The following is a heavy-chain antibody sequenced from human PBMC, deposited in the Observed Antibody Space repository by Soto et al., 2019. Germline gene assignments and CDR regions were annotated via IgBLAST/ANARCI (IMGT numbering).Heavy chain of an antibody. Sequence: PGGSLRLSCAASGFTFDDYGMSWVRQAPGKGLEWVSGINWNGGSTGYADSVKGRFTISRDNAKNSLYLQMNSLRAEDTALYYCARPTATRYYYYYGMDVWGQGTTDTVSS. CDR1: GFTFDDYG. J-gene: IGHJ6*02. D-gene: IGHD4-17*01. V-gene: IGHV3-20*04. CDR2: INWNGGST. CDR3: ARPTATRYYYYYGMDV.